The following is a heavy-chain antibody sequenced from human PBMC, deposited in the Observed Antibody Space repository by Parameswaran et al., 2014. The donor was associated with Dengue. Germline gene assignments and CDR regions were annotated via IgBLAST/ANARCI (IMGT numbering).Heavy chain of an antibody. CDR2: INHSGST. J-gene: IGHJ5*02. Sequence: PGKGLEWIGEINHSGSTNYNPSLKSRVTISVDTSKNQFSLKLSSVTAADTAVYYCARGVGYYDFWSGYYGLYNWFDPWGQGTLVTVSS. D-gene: IGHD3-3*01. CDR3: ARGVGYYDFWSGYYGLYNWFDP. V-gene: IGHV4-34*01.